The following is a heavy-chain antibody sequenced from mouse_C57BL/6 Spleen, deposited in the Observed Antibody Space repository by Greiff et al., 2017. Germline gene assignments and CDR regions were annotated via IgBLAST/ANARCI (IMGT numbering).Heavy chain of an antibody. V-gene: IGHV1-72*01. CDR3: ARGGIVRAMDY. Sequence: QVQLQQPGAELVKPGASVTLSCKASGYTFTSYWMHWVKQRPGRGLEWIGRIDPNSGGTKYNEKFKSKATLTVDKPSSTAYMQLSSLTSEDSAVYYCARGGIVRAMDYWGQGTSVTVSS. CDR1: GYTFTSYW. D-gene: IGHD2-5*01. J-gene: IGHJ4*01. CDR2: IDPNSGGT.